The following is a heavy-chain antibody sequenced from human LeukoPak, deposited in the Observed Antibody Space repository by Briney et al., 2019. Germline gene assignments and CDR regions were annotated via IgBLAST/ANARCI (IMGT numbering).Heavy chain of an antibody. CDR1: GGSVSTSDYY. CDR2: IFYNGKT. Sequence: SETLSLTCTVSGGSVSTSDYYWGWVRQTPGKGLEWIGDIFYNGKTNYNPSLKGRVTISIDTSKNQFSLKLPSVTAADTAVYYCARIFDSWGQGTLVTVSS. CDR3: ARIFDS. V-gene: IGHV4-39*07. J-gene: IGHJ4*02.